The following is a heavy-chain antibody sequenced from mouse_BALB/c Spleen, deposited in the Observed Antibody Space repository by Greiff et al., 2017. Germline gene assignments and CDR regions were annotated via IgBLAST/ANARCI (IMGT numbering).Heavy chain of an antibody. V-gene: IGHV7-3*02. Sequence: EVQLVESGGGLVQPGGSLRLSCATSGFTFTDYYMSWVRQPPGKALEWLGFIRNKANGYTTEYSASVKGRFTISRDNSQSILYRQMNTLRAEDSATYYCARDRYYGSRAMDYWGQGTSVTVSS. CDR1: GFTFTDYY. CDR3: ARDRYYGSRAMDY. CDR2: IRNKANGYTT. J-gene: IGHJ4*01. D-gene: IGHD1-1*01.